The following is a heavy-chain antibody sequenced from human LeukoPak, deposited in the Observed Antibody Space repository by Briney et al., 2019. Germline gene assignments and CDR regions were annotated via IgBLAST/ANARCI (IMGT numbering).Heavy chain of an antibody. D-gene: IGHD6-13*01. J-gene: IGHJ3*02. Sequence: GESLKISCKGSGYSFTNYWISWVRQMPGKALEWMGTIDPSDSYTNYSPSFQGHVTISADKSISTAYLQWSSLKASDTAMYYCARHGCSSSWCGFDIWGQGTMVTVSS. CDR3: ARHGCSSSWCGFDI. V-gene: IGHV5-10-1*01. CDR2: IDPSDSYT. CDR1: GYSFTNYW.